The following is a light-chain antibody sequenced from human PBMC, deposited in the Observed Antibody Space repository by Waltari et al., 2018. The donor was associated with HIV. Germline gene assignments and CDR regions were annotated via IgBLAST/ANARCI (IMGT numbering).Light chain of an antibody. CDR1: QSVSGN. V-gene: IGKV3-15*01. Sequence: EIVMTQSPATLSVSPGDAATLSCRASQSVSGNLAWYQQKVGQAPRLLIYGASTRAPGISARFSGSGSGTEFTLTISSLQSEDFAIYYWQQYDHWPTFGQGTKLEVK. J-gene: IGKJ2*01. CDR3: QQYDHWPT. CDR2: GAS.